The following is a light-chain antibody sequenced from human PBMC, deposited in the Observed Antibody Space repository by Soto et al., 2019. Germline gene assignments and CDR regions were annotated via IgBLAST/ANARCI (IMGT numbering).Light chain of an antibody. CDR1: SSDVGGYNY. CDR3: CSYAGSYTV. Sequence: QSALTQPRSVSGSPGQSVTISCTGTSSDVGGYNYVSWYQQHPGKAPKLMIYDVSKRPSGVPDRFSGYKSGNTASLTISGLQAGDEADYYCCSYAGSYTVFGGGTKLTVL. V-gene: IGLV2-11*01. J-gene: IGLJ3*02. CDR2: DVS.